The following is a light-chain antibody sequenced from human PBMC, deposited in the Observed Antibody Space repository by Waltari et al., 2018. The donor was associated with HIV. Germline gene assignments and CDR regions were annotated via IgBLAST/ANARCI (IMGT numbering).Light chain of an antibody. CDR3: CSYAGAYTYV. CDR1: SSDIGYFDY. V-gene: IGLV2-11*01. CDR2: EVN. J-gene: IGLJ1*01. Sequence: QSALTQPRSVSGSPGQSVTISCPGTSSDIGYFDYVSWYQQFPGKAPKAIIYEVNQRPSGVPDRFTGSKSGITASLTISGLQGEDEADYYCCSYAGAYTYVFGTGTKVTVL.